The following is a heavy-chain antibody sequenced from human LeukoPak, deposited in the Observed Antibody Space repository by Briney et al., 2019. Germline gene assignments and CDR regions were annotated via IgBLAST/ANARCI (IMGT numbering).Heavy chain of an antibody. CDR3: ARGLPSFDY. Sequence: GGSLRHACAASGFTFSDYSMNWVRQAPGQGLEWVSYISSSSSTIYYADSVKGRFTISRDNSKNSLYLQMNSLRDEDTAVYYCARGLPSFDYWGQGTLVTVSS. V-gene: IGHV3-48*02. CDR2: ISSSSSTI. CDR1: GFTFSDYS. J-gene: IGHJ4*02. D-gene: IGHD5-18*01.